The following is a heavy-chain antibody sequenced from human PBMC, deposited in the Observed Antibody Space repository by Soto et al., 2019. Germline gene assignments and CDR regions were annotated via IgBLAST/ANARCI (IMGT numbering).Heavy chain of an antibody. D-gene: IGHD3-10*01. CDR3: AKDAVSYNGEWDWFDT. Sequence: QLLESGGGLVQPGGSLRVHCVASGFTFGDYAMSWVRQAPGKGLEWVASIGGGGTDTYYAASVKGRFTISRDNSKSTLYLQMNNLRVEDMAVYYCAKDAVSYNGEWDWFDTWGQGTLVTVSS. CDR2: IGGGGTDT. J-gene: IGHJ5*02. V-gene: IGHV3-23*01. CDR1: GFTFGDYA.